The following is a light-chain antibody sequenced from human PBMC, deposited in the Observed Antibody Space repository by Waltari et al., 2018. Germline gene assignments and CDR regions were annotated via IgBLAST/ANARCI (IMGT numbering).Light chain of an antibody. CDR3: QTWGTGIQV. Sequence: QLVVTQSPSASASLGASVKLTCTLSSGHISYAIAWHQQQPEKGPRYLMKVNSDGSHNKGDGAPDAFSGAGSGAERYRTISSLQSEDEADYYCQTWGTGIQVFGAGTKVTVL. J-gene: IGLJ1*01. CDR1: SGHISYA. V-gene: IGLV4-69*01. CDR2: VNSDGSH.